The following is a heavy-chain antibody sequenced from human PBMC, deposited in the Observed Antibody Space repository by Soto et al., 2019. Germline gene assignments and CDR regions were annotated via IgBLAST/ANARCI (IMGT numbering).Heavy chain of an antibody. CDR1: GYTFTGYY. CDR2: INPNSGGT. V-gene: IGHV1-2*04. D-gene: IGHD3-10*01. Sequence: ASVKVSCKASGYTFTGYYMHWVRQAPGQGLEWMGWINPNSGGTNYAQKFQGWVTMTRDTSISTAYMELSRLRSDDTAVYYCARDFGTYYYGSGSYYTSCMDVWGQGTTVTVSS. J-gene: IGHJ6*02. CDR3: ARDFGTYYYGSGSYYTSCMDV.